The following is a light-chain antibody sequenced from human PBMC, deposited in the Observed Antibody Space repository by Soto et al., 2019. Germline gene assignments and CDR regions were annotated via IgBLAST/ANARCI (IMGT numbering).Light chain of an antibody. CDR1: SNDVGAYNY. Sequence: QSALTQPPSASGSPGQSVTISCTGSSNDVGAYNYVSWYQQHPGKAPKLIIYEVTKRPSGVPDRFSGSKSGNTASLTVSGLQSDDEADYFFGSDAGSDTYVFGTGTKVTVL. V-gene: IGLV2-8*01. CDR3: GSDAGSDTYV. J-gene: IGLJ1*01. CDR2: EVT.